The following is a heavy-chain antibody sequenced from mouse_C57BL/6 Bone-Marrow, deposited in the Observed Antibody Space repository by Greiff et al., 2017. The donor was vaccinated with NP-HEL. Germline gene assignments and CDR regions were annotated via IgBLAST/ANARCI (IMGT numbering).Heavy chain of an antibody. CDR1: GYTFTSYG. V-gene: IGHV1-81*01. CDR3: ARWGDYYGLDY. D-gene: IGHD1-1*01. Sequence: LQESGAELARPGASVKLSCKASGYTFTSYGISWVKQRTGQGLEWIGEIYPRSGNTYYNEKFKGKATLTADKSSSTAYMELRSLTSEDSAVYFCARWGDYYGLDYWGQGTTLTVSS. J-gene: IGHJ2*01. CDR2: IYPRSGNT.